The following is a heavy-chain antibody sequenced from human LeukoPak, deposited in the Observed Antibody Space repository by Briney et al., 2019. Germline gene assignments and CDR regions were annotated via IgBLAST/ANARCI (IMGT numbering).Heavy chain of an antibody. CDR2: IYSGGST. CDR3: AKSVEHSNYRKFHD. Sequence: GGSLRLSCAASGFTVSNNYMSWVRQAPGKGLEWVSLIYSGGSTNYADSVKGRFTISRANSKNTLYLQMKSLRVDDTAVYYCAKSVEHSNYRKFHDWGQGTLVTVSS. CDR1: GFTVSNNY. J-gene: IGHJ4*02. D-gene: IGHD4-11*01. V-gene: IGHV3-53*01.